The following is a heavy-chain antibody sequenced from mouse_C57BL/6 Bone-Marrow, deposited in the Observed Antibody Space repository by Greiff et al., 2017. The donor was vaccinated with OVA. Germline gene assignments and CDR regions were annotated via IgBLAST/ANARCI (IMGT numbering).Heavy chain of an antibody. Sequence: VQLQQSGAELVRPGTSVKMSCKASGYTFTNYWIGWAKQRPGHGLEWIGDIYPGGGYTNYNEKFKGKATLTADKSSSTAYMQFSSLTSEDSAIYYRARAWGYWGDYWGQGTSVTVSS. J-gene: IGHJ4*01. V-gene: IGHV1-63*01. CDR1: GYTFTNYW. CDR3: ARAWGYWGDY. CDR2: IYPGGGYT. D-gene: IGHD2-3*01.